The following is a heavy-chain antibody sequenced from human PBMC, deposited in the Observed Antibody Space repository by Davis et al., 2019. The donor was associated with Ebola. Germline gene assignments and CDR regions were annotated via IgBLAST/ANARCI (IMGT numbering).Heavy chain of an antibody. CDR1: GYTFTTYD. V-gene: IGHV1-8*01. CDR2: MNPNSGNT. CDR3: AKTPVSSGYYRHLDY. J-gene: IGHJ4*02. D-gene: IGHD3-22*01. Sequence: ASVKVSCKASGYTFTTYDINWVRQATGQGLEWMGWMNPNSGNTGYAQKFQGRVTMTRNPSISTAYMELSSLRPEDTAVYYCAKTPVSSGYYRHLDYWGQGTLVTVSS.